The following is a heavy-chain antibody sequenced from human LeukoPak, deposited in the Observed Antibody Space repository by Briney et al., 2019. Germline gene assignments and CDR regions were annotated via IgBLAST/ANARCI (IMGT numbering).Heavy chain of an antibody. D-gene: IGHD2-21*02. Sequence: GGSLRLSCAASGFIFSNYGMHWVRQAPGKGLEWVAVIWYDGSNKYYADSVKGRFTISRDNSKNTVYLQMNSLRDEDTAVYSCARDDSYAFDYWGQGALVTVSS. CDR3: ARDDSYAFDY. J-gene: IGHJ4*02. CDR2: IWYDGSNK. CDR1: GFIFSNYG. V-gene: IGHV3-33*01.